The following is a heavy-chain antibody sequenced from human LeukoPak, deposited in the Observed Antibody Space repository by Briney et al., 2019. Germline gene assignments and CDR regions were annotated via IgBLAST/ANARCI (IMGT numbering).Heavy chain of an antibody. CDR2: ISSSSSYI. J-gene: IGHJ4*02. Sequence: GGSLRLSCAASGFTFSSYSMNWVRQAPGKGLEWVSSISSSSSYIYYADSVKGRFTISRDNAKNSLYLQMNSLRAEDTAVYYCAKGSGYSSGSLHYWGQGTLVTVSS. V-gene: IGHV3-21*04. D-gene: IGHD6-19*01. CDR1: GFTFSSYS. CDR3: AKGSGYSSGSLHY.